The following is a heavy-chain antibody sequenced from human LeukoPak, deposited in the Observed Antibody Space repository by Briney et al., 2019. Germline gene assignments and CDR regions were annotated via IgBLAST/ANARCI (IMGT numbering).Heavy chain of an antibody. CDR3: ARDRGWFGGSLANFDD. Sequence: GGSLRLSCAASGFTFSSYSMNWVRQAPGKGLEWVSSISSSSNYIYYADSVKGRFTISRDNAKNSLYLQMNSLRAEDTAVYYCARDRGWFGGSLANFDDWGQGTLVTVSS. D-gene: IGHD3-10*01. CDR1: GFTFSSYS. J-gene: IGHJ4*02. V-gene: IGHV3-21*01. CDR2: ISSSSNYI.